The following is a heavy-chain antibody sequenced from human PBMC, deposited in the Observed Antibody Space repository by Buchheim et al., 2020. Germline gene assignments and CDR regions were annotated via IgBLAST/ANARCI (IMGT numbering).Heavy chain of an antibody. V-gene: IGHV3-23*01. J-gene: IGHJ6*02. CDR3: AKDGSTGSSWYYYYGMDV. CDR2: ISGSGGST. CDR1: GFTFSSYA. D-gene: IGHD6-13*01. Sequence: EVQLLESGGGLVQPGGSLRLSCAASGFTFSSYAMSWVRQAPGKGLEWVSVISGSGGSTYCADSVKGRFSISRDNSKNTLYLQMNSLRAEDTAVYYCAKDGSTGSSWYYYYGMDVWGQGTT.